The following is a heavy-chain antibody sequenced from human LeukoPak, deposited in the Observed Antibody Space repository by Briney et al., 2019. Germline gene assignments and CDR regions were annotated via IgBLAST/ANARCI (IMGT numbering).Heavy chain of an antibody. CDR1: GDSIRSNRNY. Sequence: SETLSLTCSVSGDSIRSNRNYWSWIRQPPGKRLEWIGHIYYSGSTNYNPSLKSRVTISVDTSKNQFSLKLSSVTAADTAVYYCASRSSIWSGYQDTLYYFDSWGQGTLVTVSS. D-gene: IGHD3-3*01. CDR2: IYYSGST. J-gene: IGHJ4*02. V-gene: IGHV4-61*01. CDR3: ASRSSIWSGYQDTLYYFDS.